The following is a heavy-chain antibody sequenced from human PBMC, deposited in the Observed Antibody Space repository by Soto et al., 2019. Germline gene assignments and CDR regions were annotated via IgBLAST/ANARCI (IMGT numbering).Heavy chain of an antibody. Sequence: PGGSLRLSCAASGFTFSSYWMSWVRQAPGKGLEWVANIKQDGSEKYYVDSVKGRFTISRDNAKNSLYLQMNSLRAEDTAVYYCARDVTAMDLWSNYYYYYMDVWGKGTTVTVSS. V-gene: IGHV3-7*01. CDR2: IKQDGSEK. J-gene: IGHJ6*03. CDR1: GFTFSSYW. D-gene: IGHD5-18*01. CDR3: ARDVTAMDLWSNYYYYYMDV.